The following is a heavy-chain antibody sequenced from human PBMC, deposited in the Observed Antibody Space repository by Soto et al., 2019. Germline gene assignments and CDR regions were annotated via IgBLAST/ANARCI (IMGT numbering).Heavy chain of an antibody. CDR3: ARGLILWFGELSRRGGYYYYMAV. CDR2: INDSGNI. J-gene: IGHJ6*03. D-gene: IGHD3-10*01. Sequence: QVQLQQWGAGLLKPSETLSLTYAVYGGSFSGYQWSWIRQTPGTGLEWIGEINDSGNINYNPSLKSRVHILLDTPKKQISLKLSSVTAADSAVYYCARGLILWFGELSRRGGYYYYMAVCGKGTTGTVSS. V-gene: IGHV4-34*01. CDR1: GGSFSGYQ.